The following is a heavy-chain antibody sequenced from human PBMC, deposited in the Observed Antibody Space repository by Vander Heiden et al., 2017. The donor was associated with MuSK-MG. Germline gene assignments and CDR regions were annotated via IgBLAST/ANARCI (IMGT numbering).Heavy chain of an antibody. J-gene: IGHJ4*02. CDR1: GFTFSSYG. Sequence: EVQLLESGGGLVQPGGSLRLSCAASGFTFSSYGLNWVRQAPGKGLAWVSGISGSGGNTYYAEFVKGRFTISRDNSKNTLYLQMDSLRAEDTAVYYCARDTSSWYYWGPGTLVTVSS. CDR2: ISGSGGNT. V-gene: IGHV3-23*01. D-gene: IGHD6-13*01. CDR3: ARDTSSWYY.